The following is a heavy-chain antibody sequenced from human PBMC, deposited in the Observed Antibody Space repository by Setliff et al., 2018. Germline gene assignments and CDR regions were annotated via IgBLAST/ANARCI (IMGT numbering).Heavy chain of an antibody. D-gene: IGHD3-3*01. CDR3: ASHPRVTIFGVVAFDY. CDR1: GASINSGSYY. Sequence: SETLSLTCTVSGASINSGSYYWNWIRQPAGKGLEWIGHIYTSGSTNYNTSLSSRVTISVDTSQNQFSLKLSSVTAADTAAYYCASHPRVTIFGVVAFDYWGQGILVTSPQ. CDR2: IYTSGST. J-gene: IGHJ4*02. V-gene: IGHV4-61*09.